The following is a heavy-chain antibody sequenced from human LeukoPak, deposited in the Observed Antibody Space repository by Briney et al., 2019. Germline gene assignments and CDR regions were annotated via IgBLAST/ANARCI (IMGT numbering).Heavy chain of an antibody. Sequence: ASVKVSCKASGYTFTDHYLHWVRQAPGQGPEWMGWINPNSGGTKYAQKFKGRVTMTSDTSITTVYMELSRLRSDDTAVYYCSRDGSEIIEGTTSYHFYMDVWGTGSTVTVSS. J-gene: IGHJ6*03. CDR3: SRDGSEIIEGTTSYHFYMDV. D-gene: IGHD1-26*01. CDR2: INPNSGGT. CDR1: GYTFTDHY. V-gene: IGHV1-2*02.